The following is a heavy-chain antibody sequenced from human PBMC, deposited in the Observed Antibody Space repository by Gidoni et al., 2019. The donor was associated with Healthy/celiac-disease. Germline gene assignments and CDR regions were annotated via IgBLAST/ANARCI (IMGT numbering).Heavy chain of an antibody. J-gene: IGHJ5*02. CDR3: AHLSGFGGSCLWFDP. Sequence: QITLKESGPTLVKPTPTLTLTCTFSGFSLCTSGVGVGWIRQPPGKALEWLALMYWDDDKRYSPSLKSRLTITKDTSKNQVVLTMTNMDPVDTATYYCAHLSGFGGSCLWFDPWGQGTLVTVSS. D-gene: IGHD2-15*01. V-gene: IGHV2-5*02. CDR2: MYWDDDK. CDR1: GFSLCTSGVG.